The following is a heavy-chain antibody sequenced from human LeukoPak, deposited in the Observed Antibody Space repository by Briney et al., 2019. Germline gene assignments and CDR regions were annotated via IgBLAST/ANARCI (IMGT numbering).Heavy chain of an antibody. J-gene: IGHJ4*02. CDR2: ISGSGGST. D-gene: IGHD2-21*02. CDR1: GFTFSNYA. Sequence: PGGSLRLSCAASGFTFSNYAMSWVRQAPGKGLEWVSAISGSGGSTYYADSVKGRFTISRDNSKNTLYLQMNSLRAEDTAVYYCAKDGPLVVTAPGHYWGQGTLVTVSS. CDR3: AKDGPLVVTAPGHY. V-gene: IGHV3-23*01.